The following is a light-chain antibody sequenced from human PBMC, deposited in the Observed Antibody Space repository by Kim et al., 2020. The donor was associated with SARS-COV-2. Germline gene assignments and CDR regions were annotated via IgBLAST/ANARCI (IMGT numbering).Light chain of an antibody. CDR2: YDS. CDR3: QVWDVNTDHWV. Sequence: SYELTQPPSVSVAPGQTARITCGGDNIGSESVNWYQQKPGQAPVLVIYYDSDRPSAIPERFSGSNSGNTATLTISRVEAGDEADFYCQVWDVNTDHWVFGGGTQLTVL. V-gene: IGLV3-21*04. CDR1: NIGSES. J-gene: IGLJ3*02.